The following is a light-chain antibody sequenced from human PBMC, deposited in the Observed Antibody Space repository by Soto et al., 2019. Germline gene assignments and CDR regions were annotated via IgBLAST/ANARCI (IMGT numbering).Light chain of an antibody. CDR3: QQRSKWPIT. V-gene: IGKV3D-20*02. CDR2: DSS. Sequence: EIVLSQSPGTLSLSPGETASLSCWASQSIVSNFLAWYQQRRGQPPRLLIYDSSRRASGIPARFTGSGSGTAFTLTISRVEPEDSAVYYCQQRSKWPITFGQGTRLEIK. CDR1: QSIVSNF. J-gene: IGKJ5*01.